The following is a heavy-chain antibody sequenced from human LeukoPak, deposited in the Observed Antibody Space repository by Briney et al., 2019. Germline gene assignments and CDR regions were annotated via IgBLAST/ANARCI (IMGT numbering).Heavy chain of an antibody. Sequence: ASVKVSCKASGYTFTSYDINWVRQATGQGLEWMGWMNPNSGNTGYAQKFQGRVTMTRNTSISTAYMELSSLRSEDTAVYYCARGVLLWFGELGDPRNWFGPWGQGTLVTVSS. CDR2: MNPNSGNT. V-gene: IGHV1-8*02. CDR1: GYTFTSYD. J-gene: IGHJ5*02. D-gene: IGHD3-10*01. CDR3: ARGVLLWFGELGDPRNWFGP.